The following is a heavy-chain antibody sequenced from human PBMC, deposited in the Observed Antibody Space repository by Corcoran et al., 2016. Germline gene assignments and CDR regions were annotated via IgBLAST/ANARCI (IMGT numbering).Heavy chain of an antibody. Sequence: QVQLVQSGAEVKKPGASVKVSCKASGYTFTSYGISWVRQAPGQGLEWMGWISAYNGNTNYAQKLQGRVTMTTDTSTSTAYMELRSLRSDDTAVYDCAREIYDYVWGSYRYPPDGWFDPWGQGTLVTVSS. V-gene: IGHV1-18*01. CDR2: ISAYNGNT. D-gene: IGHD3-16*02. CDR3: AREIYDYVWGSYRYPPDGWFDP. CDR1: GYTFTSYG. J-gene: IGHJ5*02.